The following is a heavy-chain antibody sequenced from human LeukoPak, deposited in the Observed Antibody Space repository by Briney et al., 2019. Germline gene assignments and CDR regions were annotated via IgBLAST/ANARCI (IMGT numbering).Heavy chain of an antibody. J-gene: IGHJ4*02. CDR2: IIPIFGTA. CDR3: AREAGNYGDHDYDY. V-gene: IGHV1-69*05. CDR1: GGTFSSYA. Sequence: ASVKVSCKASGGTFSSYAISWVRQAPGQGLEWMGRIIPIFGTANYAQKFQGRVTITTDESTSTAYMELSSLRSEDTAVYYCAREAGNYGDHDYDYWGQGTLVTVSS. D-gene: IGHD4-17*01.